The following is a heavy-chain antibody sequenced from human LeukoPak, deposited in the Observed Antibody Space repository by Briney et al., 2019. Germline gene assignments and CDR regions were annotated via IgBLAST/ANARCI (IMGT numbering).Heavy chain of an antibody. CDR2: ISYDGKNK. D-gene: IGHD6-19*01. V-gene: IGHV3-30*04. J-gene: IGHJ4*02. Sequence: GGSLRLSCAASGFTFRSHAMHWVRQAPGMGLEWVTVISYDGKNKYYADSVKGRFTISKDFSKDTLYLQMNSLRVEDTAVYYCARGTMVGYGWYYFEYWGLGTLVTVSS. CDR3: ARGTMVGYGWYYFEY. CDR1: GFTFRSHA.